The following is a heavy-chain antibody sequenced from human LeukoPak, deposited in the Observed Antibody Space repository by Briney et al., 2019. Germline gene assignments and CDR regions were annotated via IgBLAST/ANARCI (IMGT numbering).Heavy chain of an antibody. Sequence: SVKVSCKASGGTFSSYAISWVRQAPGQGLEWMGGIIPIFGTANYAQKFQGRVTITADESTSTAYMELSSLRSEDTAVYYCARDCSGGSCLNYYYYCGMDVWGKGTTVTVSS. J-gene: IGHJ6*04. V-gene: IGHV1-69*13. CDR1: GGTFSSYA. D-gene: IGHD2-15*01. CDR2: IIPIFGTA. CDR3: ARDCSGGSCLNYYYYCGMDV.